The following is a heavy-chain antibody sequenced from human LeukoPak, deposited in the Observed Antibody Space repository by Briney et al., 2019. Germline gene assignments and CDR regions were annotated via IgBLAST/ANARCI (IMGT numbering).Heavy chain of an antibody. J-gene: IGHJ2*01. Sequence: ASVKVSCKASGGTFSSYAISWVRQAPGQGLEWMGGIIPIFGTANYAQKFQGRVTITADESTSTAYMELSSLRSEDTAVYYCARVINVDTAMANYWYFDPWGRGTLVTVSS. CDR3: ARVINVDTAMANYWYFDP. CDR1: GGTFSSYA. D-gene: IGHD5-18*01. CDR2: IIPIFGTA. V-gene: IGHV1-69*13.